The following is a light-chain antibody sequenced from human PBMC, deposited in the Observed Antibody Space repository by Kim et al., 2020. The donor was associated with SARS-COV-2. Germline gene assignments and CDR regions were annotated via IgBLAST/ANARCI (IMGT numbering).Light chain of an antibody. CDR2: GTS. V-gene: IGKV3-15*01. CDR3: QQYNKWPYT. J-gene: IGKJ2*01. CDR1: QSLSSN. Sequence: EIVMTQSPATLSVSPGERVTLSCSASQSLSSNLAWYRQKPGQAPTILMYGTSDRAPGIPARFSGSGSGTEFSLTISSLQSEDFAVYYCQQYNKWPYTFGQGTKVEI.